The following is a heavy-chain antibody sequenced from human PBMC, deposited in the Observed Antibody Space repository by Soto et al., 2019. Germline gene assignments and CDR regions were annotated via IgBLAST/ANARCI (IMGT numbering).Heavy chain of an antibody. D-gene: IGHD3-10*01. CDR3: ARLGPYGSESYSFRYNRFDP. CDR1: GFTFRSYD. CDR2: IYSGGSS. Sequence: GGSLRLSCTASGFTFRSYDMNWVRQAPGKGLEWVSVIYSGGSSYYAVSVQGRFTISRDNSKNTVYLQMNSLRGEDTAMYYCARLGPYGSESYSFRYNRFDPWGQGTQVTVSS. V-gene: IGHV3-53*01. J-gene: IGHJ5*02.